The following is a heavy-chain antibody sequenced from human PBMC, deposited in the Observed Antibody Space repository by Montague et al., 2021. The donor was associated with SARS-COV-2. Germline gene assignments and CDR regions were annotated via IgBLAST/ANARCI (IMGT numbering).Heavy chain of an antibody. V-gene: IGHV4-4*07. D-gene: IGHD3-10*01. Sequence: SETLSLTCTVSGGSINDYYWTWVRQPAGEGLEWIGRIYSSGSANYNPFLESRVTMSLDTSKNQFSLKLTSVTAADTAAYYCARAVSVRRAVNWFDPWGQGTLVTVSS. CDR3: ARAVSVRRAVNWFDP. J-gene: IGHJ5*02. CDR2: IYSSGSA. CDR1: GGSINDYY.